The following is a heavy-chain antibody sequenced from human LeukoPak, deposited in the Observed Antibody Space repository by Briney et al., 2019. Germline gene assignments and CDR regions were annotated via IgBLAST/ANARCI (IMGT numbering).Heavy chain of an antibody. CDR3: ARALPEPKVLRFLEDWFDP. V-gene: IGHV1-69*05. Sequence: PEKVSCKASGCTFTSYASSLVGQAPRPPREWLGGIMPIFGTANYAQKFQGRVTITTDESTSTAYMELSSLRSEDTAVYYCARALPEPKVLRFLEDWFDPWGQGTLVTVSS. D-gene: IGHD3-3*01. J-gene: IGHJ5*02. CDR2: IMPIFGTA. CDR1: GCTFTSYA.